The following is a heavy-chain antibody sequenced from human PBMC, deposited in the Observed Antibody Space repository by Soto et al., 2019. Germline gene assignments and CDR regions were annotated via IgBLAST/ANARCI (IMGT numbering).Heavy chain of an antibody. CDR3: ASSRNSAYCSSTSCLESLDAFEI. V-gene: IGHV3-30-3*01. Sequence: QVQLVESGGGVVQPGRSLRLSCAASGFTFSSFAMHWVRQAPGKGLEWVAVISYDGSNKYYADSVKGPFTISRDNSKNTLYLQMNSLRPEYTAVYYCASSRNSAYCSSTSCLESLDAFEIWGQGTMVTVSS. CDR1: GFTFSSFA. CDR2: ISYDGSNK. D-gene: IGHD2-2*01. J-gene: IGHJ3*02.